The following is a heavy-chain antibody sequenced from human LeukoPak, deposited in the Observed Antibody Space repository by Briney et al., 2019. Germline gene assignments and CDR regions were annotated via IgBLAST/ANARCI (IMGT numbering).Heavy chain of an antibody. CDR3: AREIKDTAMVHWFDP. Sequence: SVKVSCKASGGTFSSYAISWVRQAPGQGLEWMGRIIPILGIANYAQKFQGRVTITADKSTSTAYMELSSLRSEDTAVYYCAREIKDTAMVHWFDPWGQGTLVTVSS. CDR2: IIPILGIA. V-gene: IGHV1-69*04. J-gene: IGHJ5*02. D-gene: IGHD5-18*01. CDR1: GGTFSSYA.